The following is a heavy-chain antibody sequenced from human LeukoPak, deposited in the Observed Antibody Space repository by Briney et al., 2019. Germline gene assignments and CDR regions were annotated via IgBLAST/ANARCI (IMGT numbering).Heavy chain of an antibody. Sequence: GGSLRLSCAASGFTFSSYAMHWVRQTPGKGLEWVAVMSSDGSKKYYADSVKGRFTISRDNSKNTLYLQMNSLRAEDTAVYYCAKKFRGTTVISGDYFDYWGQGTLVTVSS. V-gene: IGHV3-30-3*02. CDR1: GFTFSSYA. CDR2: MSSDGSKK. J-gene: IGHJ4*02. D-gene: IGHD4-17*01. CDR3: AKKFRGTTVISGDYFDY.